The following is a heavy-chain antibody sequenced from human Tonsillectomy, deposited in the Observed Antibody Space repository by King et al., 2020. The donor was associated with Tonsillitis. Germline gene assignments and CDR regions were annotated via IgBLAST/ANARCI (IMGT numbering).Heavy chain of an antibody. CDR2: ISSNGGST. D-gene: IGHD3-22*01. CDR1: GFTFSSYA. J-gene: IGHJ4*02. Sequence: VQLVESGGGLVQPGGSLRLSCSASGFTFSSYAMHWVRQAPGKGLEYVSAISSNGGSTYYADSVKGRFTISRDNSKNTLYLQISSLRAEDTAVYYCVKGWWDYYDSSGWLIDYWGQGTLVTVSS. CDR3: VKGWWDYYDSSGWLIDY. V-gene: IGHV3-64D*06.